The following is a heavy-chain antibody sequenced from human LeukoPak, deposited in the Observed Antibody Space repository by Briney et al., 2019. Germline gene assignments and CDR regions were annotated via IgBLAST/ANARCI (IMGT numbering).Heavy chain of an antibody. CDR1: GYTFTGYY. J-gene: IGHJ3*02. CDR2: INPNSGGT. Sequence: VASGKVSCKASGYTFTGYYIHWVRQAPGQGLEWMGWINPNSGGTKYAQKFQGRVTMTRDTSISTAYMELSRLRSDDTAVYYCASGYSYGNDAFDIWGQGTMLTVSS. CDR3: ASGYSYGNDAFDI. V-gene: IGHV1-2*02. D-gene: IGHD5-18*01.